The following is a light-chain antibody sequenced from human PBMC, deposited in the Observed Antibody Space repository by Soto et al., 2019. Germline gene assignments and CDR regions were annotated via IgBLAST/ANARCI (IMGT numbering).Light chain of an antibody. Sequence: EIALTQSPGTLSLSPGERATLSCRASQSVSSSYLAWYQQKPGQSPRLLIYDASRRATSITDRFSGSVSGTDFTLTIRRLEPEDFAVYCCHQYGSSPRYTFGQGTKLEIK. CDR1: QSVSSSY. CDR3: HQYGSSPRYT. CDR2: DAS. V-gene: IGKV3-20*01. J-gene: IGKJ2*01.